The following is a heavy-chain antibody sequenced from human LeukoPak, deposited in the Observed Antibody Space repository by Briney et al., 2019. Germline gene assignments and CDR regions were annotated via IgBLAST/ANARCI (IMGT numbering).Heavy chain of an antibody. Sequence: GASVRVSCKASGYTFTAYYMHWVRQAPGQGLEWVGWINPNSGVTDYAQKFQGRVTMTRDTSISTAYMELSRLRSDDTAVYYCASEKETTVVTEGGKDYYSPSMDVWGQGTTVTVSS. CDR2: INPNSGVT. CDR3: ASEKETTVVTEGGKDYYSPSMDV. D-gene: IGHD4-23*01. V-gene: IGHV1-2*02. CDR1: GYTFTAYY. J-gene: IGHJ6*02.